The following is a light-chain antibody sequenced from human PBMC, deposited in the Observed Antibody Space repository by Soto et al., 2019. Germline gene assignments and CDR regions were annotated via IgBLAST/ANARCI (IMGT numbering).Light chain of an antibody. J-gene: IGKJ1*01. V-gene: IGKV1-6*01. CDR3: LQDYNYPWT. CDR1: QNIRSR. CDR2: AAT. Sequence: QMTQSPSTLSASVGDSVTITCRASQNIRSRLAWFQQKPGKAPKVLIYAATSLHSGVPSRFSGSGSGTDFTLTISSLQPEDFATYYCLQDYNYPWTFGQGTKVDIK.